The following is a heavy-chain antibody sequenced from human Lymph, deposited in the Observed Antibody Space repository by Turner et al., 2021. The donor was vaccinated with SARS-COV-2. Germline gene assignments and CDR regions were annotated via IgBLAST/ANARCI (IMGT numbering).Heavy chain of an antibody. V-gene: IGHV4-59*01. CDR2: IYYSGST. CDR1: GDSISSFY. Sequence: QVQLQESGPGLVKPSETLSLTCTVSGDSISSFYWSWIRQPPGKGLEWIGYIYYSGSTIYNPSLKSRVTISVDTYKNQFSLKLRSVTAADTAVYYCARVVPAGWYYFDYWGQGTLVTVSS. J-gene: IGHJ4*02. D-gene: IGHD2-2*01. CDR3: ARVVPAGWYYFDY.